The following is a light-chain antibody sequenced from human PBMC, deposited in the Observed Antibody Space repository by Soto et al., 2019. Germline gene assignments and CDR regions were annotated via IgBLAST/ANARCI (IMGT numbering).Light chain of an antibody. V-gene: IGKV3-20*01. CDR1: QSVASSY. J-gene: IGKJ1*01. Sequence: EVVLTQSPGTLSLSPGERATLSCRASQSVASSYLAWYQQKPGRAPSLLFYSASSRATGIPDRFSGSGSGTSFSLTISRLEPEDFAVYYCHHFGSLPETFGQGTNVE. CDR3: HHFGSLPET. CDR2: SAS.